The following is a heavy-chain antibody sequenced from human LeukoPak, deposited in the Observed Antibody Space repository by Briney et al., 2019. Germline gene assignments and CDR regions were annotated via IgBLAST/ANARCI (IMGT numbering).Heavy chain of an antibody. Sequence: VAVISYDGSNKYYADSVKGRFTISRDNSKNTLYLQMNSLRAEDTAVYYCARAAYSSDAFDIWGQGTMVTVSS. CDR3: ARAAYSSDAFDI. V-gene: IGHV3-30-3*01. J-gene: IGHJ3*02. D-gene: IGHD6-13*01. CDR2: ISYDGSNK.